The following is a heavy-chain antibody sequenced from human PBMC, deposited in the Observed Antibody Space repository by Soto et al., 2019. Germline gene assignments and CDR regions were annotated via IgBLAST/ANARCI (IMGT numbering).Heavy chain of an antibody. D-gene: IGHD6-19*01. V-gene: IGHV4-59*01. Sequence: QVQLQESGPGLVKPAETLSLTCTVSGGSISNYYWIWIRQAPGKGLEWIGYIYYTTNYNPSLKSRVTISADTSKTQISLKLTSVTAADTAVYYCARTSPVAGGFDYWGQGTLVTVSS. CDR1: GGSISNYY. CDR2: IYYTT. J-gene: IGHJ4*02. CDR3: ARTSPVAGGFDY.